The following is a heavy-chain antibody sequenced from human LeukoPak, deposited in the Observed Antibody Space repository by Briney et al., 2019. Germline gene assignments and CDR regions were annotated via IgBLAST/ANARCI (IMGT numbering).Heavy chain of an antibody. J-gene: IGHJ4*02. CDR3: VKGHGSGSYYFPGEY. CDR1: GFTFSSYA. V-gene: IGHV3-30*18. CDR2: ISYDGSNK. D-gene: IGHD3-10*01. Sequence: GGSLRLSCAASGFTFSSYAMSWVRQAPGKGLEWVAVISYDGSNKYYADSVKGRFTSSRDNSKNTLYLQMDSLRAEDTAVYYCVKGHGSGSYYFPGEYWGQGTLVTVSS.